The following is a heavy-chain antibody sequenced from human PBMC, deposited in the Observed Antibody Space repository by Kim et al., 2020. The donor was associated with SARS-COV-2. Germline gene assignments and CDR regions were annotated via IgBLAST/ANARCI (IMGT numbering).Heavy chain of an antibody. V-gene: IGHV3-7*01. CDR1: GITSSSYW. CDR2: IRRDGSER. Sequence: GGSLRLSCVESGITSSSYWLTWVRQAPGKGLEWVANIRRDGSERYYGDSVKGRFTISRDNAKSSVFLQMNSLRSEDTAVYYCGISGIWGQETVVTVSS. J-gene: IGHJ4*02. CDR3: GISGI.